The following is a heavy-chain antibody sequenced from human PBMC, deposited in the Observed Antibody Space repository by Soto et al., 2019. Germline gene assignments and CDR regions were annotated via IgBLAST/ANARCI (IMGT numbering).Heavy chain of an antibody. Sequence: QLQLQESGPGLVKPSETLSLTCTVSGGSISSSSYYWGWIRQPPGKGLEWIGSIYYSGSTYYNPSLKSRVTISVDTSKNQFSLKLSSVTAADTAVYYCATLTLPGGFGEQRFEAFDIWGQGTMVTVSS. CDR3: ATLTLPGGFGEQRFEAFDI. D-gene: IGHD3-10*01. CDR1: GGSISSSSYY. V-gene: IGHV4-39*01. CDR2: IYYSGST. J-gene: IGHJ3*02.